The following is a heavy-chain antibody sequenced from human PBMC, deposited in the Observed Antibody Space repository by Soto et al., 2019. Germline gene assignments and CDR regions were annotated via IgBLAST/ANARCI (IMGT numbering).Heavy chain of an antibody. Sequence: ASVKVSCKVSGYTLTELSMHWVRQAPGKGLEWMGGINPNDGETIYAQKFQGRVTMTRDTSINTAYMELSRLRSDDTAVYYCARDWYSRSSAGMDVWGQGTTVTVSS. CDR2: INPNDGET. CDR3: ARDWYSRSSAGMDV. J-gene: IGHJ6*02. V-gene: IGHV1-24*01. D-gene: IGHD6-6*01. CDR1: GYTLTELS.